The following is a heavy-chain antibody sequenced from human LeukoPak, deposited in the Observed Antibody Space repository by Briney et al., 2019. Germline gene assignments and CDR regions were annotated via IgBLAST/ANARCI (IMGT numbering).Heavy chain of an antibody. Sequence: SVKVSCKASGGTFSSYAISWVRQAPGQGLEWMGGIIPIFGTANYAQKFQGRVMITADESTSTAYMELSSLRSEDTAVYYCARRHSSGWQNYFDYWGQGTLVTVSS. CDR3: ARRHSSGWQNYFDY. CDR1: GGTFSSYA. CDR2: IIPIFGTA. J-gene: IGHJ4*02. D-gene: IGHD6-19*01. V-gene: IGHV1-69*01.